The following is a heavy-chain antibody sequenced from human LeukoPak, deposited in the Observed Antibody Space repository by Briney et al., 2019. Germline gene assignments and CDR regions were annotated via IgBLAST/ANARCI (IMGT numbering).Heavy chain of an antibody. J-gene: IGHJ4*02. V-gene: IGHV4-4*09. CDR2: ISPSGST. Sequence: SETLSLACTVSGVSISSFYWSWIRQPPGKGLEWIAYISPSGSTKYNPSLTGRVTISSDTSQSQLSLKLSSVTAADTAMYYCARYGASPSHFEYWGQGNLVTVSS. D-gene: IGHD4-17*01. CDR1: GVSISSFY. CDR3: ARYGASPSHFEY.